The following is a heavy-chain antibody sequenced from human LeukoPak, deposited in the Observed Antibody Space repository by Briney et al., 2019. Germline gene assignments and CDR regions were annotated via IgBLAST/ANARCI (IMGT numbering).Heavy chain of an antibody. Sequence: PGGSLRLSCAASGFTFSSYSMNWVRQAPGKGLEWVSSISSSSSYIYYADSVKGRFTISRDNAKNSLYLQMNSLRAEDTAVYYCASLHVDTGGMDVWGQGTTVTVSS. CDR3: ASLHVDTGGMDV. CDR1: GFTFSSYS. CDR2: ISSSSSYI. J-gene: IGHJ6*02. D-gene: IGHD5-18*01. V-gene: IGHV3-21*01.